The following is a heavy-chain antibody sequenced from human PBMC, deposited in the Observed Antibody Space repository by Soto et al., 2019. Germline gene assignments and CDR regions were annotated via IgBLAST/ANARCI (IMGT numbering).Heavy chain of an antibody. D-gene: IGHD6-13*01. J-gene: IGHJ6*02. Sequence: HPGGSLRLSCAASGFTFSSYWMHWVRQAPGKGLVWVSRINSDGSSTSYADSVKGRFTISRDNAKNTLYLQMNSLRAEDTAVYYCASSPGSSSWYYYYGMDVWGQGTTVTVSS. V-gene: IGHV3-74*01. CDR3: ASSPGSSSWYYYYGMDV. CDR1: GFTFSSYW. CDR2: INSDGSST.